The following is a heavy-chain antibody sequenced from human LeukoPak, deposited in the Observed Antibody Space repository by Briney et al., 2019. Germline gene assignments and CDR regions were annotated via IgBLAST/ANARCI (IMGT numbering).Heavy chain of an antibody. CDR1: GFTFSSYW. V-gene: IGHV3-74*01. J-gene: IGHJ4*02. Sequence: GGSLRLSCAASGFTFSSYWFHWVRQAPGKGLVWVSRINTDGTSTSYADSVKGRFTIARDNAKNTLYLQMNSLRAEDTAIYYCAKDMTGLRDYWGQGTLVIVSS. D-gene: IGHD3-16*01. CDR2: INTDGTST. CDR3: AKDMTGLRDY.